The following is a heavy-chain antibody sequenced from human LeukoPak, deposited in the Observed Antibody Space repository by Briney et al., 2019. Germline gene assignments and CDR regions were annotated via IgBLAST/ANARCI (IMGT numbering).Heavy chain of an antibody. V-gene: IGHV3-7*01. CDR3: ARGRQVGASTVEDY. D-gene: IGHD1-26*01. Sequence: PSETLSLTCTVSGASVSGSAYYWGWIRQPPGKGLEWVANIKQDGSEKYYVDSVKGRFTISRDNAKNSLYLQMNSLRADDTAVYYCARGRQVGASTVEDYWGQGTLVTVSS. CDR2: IKQDGSEK. CDR1: GASVSGSAYY. J-gene: IGHJ4*02.